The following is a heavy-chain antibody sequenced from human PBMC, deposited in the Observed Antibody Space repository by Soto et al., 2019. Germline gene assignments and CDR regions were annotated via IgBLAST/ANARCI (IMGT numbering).Heavy chain of an antibody. V-gene: IGHV3-23*01. D-gene: IGHD3-10*01. Sequence: GGSLRLSCAASGFTFSSYAMSWVRQAPGKGLEWVSAISGSGGSTYYADSVKGRFTISRDNSKNTLYLQMNSLRAEDTAVYYCANPYYYGSGSYNNWFDPWGQGTLVTVSS. CDR3: ANPYYYGSGSYNNWFDP. CDR1: GFTFSSYA. J-gene: IGHJ5*02. CDR2: ISGSGGST.